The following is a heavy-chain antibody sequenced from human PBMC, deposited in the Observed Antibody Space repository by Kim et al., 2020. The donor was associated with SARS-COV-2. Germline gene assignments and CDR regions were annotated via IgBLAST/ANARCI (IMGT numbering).Heavy chain of an antibody. Sequence: AQKLQGRVPMTTDTSTSTAYMELRSLRSDDTAVYYCARETNGGNSFPFDYWGQGTLVTVSS. CDR3: ARETNGGNSFPFDY. J-gene: IGHJ4*02. V-gene: IGHV1-18*01. D-gene: IGHD2-21*02.